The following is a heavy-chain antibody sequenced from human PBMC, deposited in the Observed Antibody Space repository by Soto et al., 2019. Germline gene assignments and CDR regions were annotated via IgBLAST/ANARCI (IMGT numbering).Heavy chain of an antibody. Sequence: GSLRLSCAASGFTFSSYAMSWVRQAPGKGLEWVSAISGSGGSTYYADSVKGRFTISRDNSKNTLYLQMNSLRAEDTAVYYCAKVYYDSSGYYPTYYYYGMDVWGQGT. D-gene: IGHD3-22*01. J-gene: IGHJ6*02. CDR2: ISGSGGST. CDR3: AKVYYDSSGYYPTYYYYGMDV. V-gene: IGHV3-23*01. CDR1: GFTFSSYA.